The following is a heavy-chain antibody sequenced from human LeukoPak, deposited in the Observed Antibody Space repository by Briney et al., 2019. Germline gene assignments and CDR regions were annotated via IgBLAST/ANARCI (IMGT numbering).Heavy chain of an antibody. J-gene: IGHJ5*02. CDR1: GYTFTNYD. Sequence: ASVKVSCKTSGYTFTNYDINWVRQATGQGLEWTGWMNPNSGNTGYAQKLQGRVTMTRNTSISTAYMELSSLRSEDTAVYYCARPHCSSTDCHPPEWFDPWGQGTLVTVSS. V-gene: IGHV1-8*01. D-gene: IGHD2-2*01. CDR3: ARPHCSSTDCHPPEWFDP. CDR2: MNPNSGNT.